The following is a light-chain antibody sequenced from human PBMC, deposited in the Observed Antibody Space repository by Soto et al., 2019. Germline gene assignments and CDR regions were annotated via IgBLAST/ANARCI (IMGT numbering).Light chain of an antibody. CDR2: STN. CDR3: VLYMGSGSWV. Sequence: QTVVTQEPSFSVSPGRTVTLTCGLSSGSVSTSYYPSWYQQTLGQAPRTLIYSTNTRSSGVPDRFSGSILGNKAALTITGAQADDESDYYCVLYMGSGSWVFGGGTKLTVL. J-gene: IGLJ3*02. V-gene: IGLV8-61*01. CDR1: SGSVSTSYY.